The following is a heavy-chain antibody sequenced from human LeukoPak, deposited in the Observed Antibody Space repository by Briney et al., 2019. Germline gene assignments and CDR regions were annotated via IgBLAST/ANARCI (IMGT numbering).Heavy chain of an antibody. Sequence: ASVKVSCKASGYTFTDYYMHWVRQAPGQGFEWMGLINPNDGDTNYAQKFQGRVTITRDTYISTAHMEVSRLRSDDTAVYYCARANFLYCSSSTCLFDYWGQGTLVTVSS. V-gene: IGHV1-2*02. CDR3: ARANFLYCSSSTCLFDY. D-gene: IGHD2-2*01. CDR1: GYTFTDYY. J-gene: IGHJ4*02. CDR2: INPNDGDT.